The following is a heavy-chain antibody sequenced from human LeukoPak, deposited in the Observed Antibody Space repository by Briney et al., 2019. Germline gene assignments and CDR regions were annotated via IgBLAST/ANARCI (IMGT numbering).Heavy chain of an antibody. CDR3: VRALGSSSADY. J-gene: IGHJ4*02. CDR2: IKQDGSEK. D-gene: IGHD6-6*01. Sequence: PGGSPRLSCAASGFTFTHSWMSWVRQAPGKGLEWVANIKQDGSEKYYVDSVEGRFTISRDNAKNSVSLQMNSLRGEDTAVYYCVRALGSSSADYWGQGTLVTVSS. CDR1: GFTFTHSW. V-gene: IGHV3-7*01.